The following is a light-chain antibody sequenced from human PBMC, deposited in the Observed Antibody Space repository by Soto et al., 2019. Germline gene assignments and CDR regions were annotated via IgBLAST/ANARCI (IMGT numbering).Light chain of an antibody. J-gene: IGKJ1*01. CDR3: QQYNNWPSWT. V-gene: IGKV3-20*01. CDR1: QSVNSR. Sequence: EIVLAQSPGTVSLSPRERSTLSCRASQSVNSRLAWYQHKPGQAPRLLISGASSRATGIPDRFSGSGSATDFTLTISRLEPEDFAVYYCQQYNNWPSWTFGQGTKVDI. CDR2: GAS.